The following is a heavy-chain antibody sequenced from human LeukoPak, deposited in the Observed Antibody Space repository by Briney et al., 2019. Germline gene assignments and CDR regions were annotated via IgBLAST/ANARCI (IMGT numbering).Heavy chain of an antibody. V-gene: IGHV3-66*01. CDR3: AKRVVPGYGRPFGY. J-gene: IGHJ4*02. CDR1: GFSVNTNY. CDR2: LYSGGGA. D-gene: IGHD5-18*01. Sequence: PGGSLRLSCAASGFSVNTNYMTWVRQAPGKGLEWVSVLYSGGGAYYADSVKDRFTISRDYSQNTLLLQMNSLRAEDTALYYCAKRVVPGYGRPFGYWGQGTLVTVSS.